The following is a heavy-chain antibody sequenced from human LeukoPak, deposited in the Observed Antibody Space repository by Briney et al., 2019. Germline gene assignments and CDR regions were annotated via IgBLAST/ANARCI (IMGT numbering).Heavy chain of an antibody. J-gene: IGHJ3*02. CDR3: ARRYSGSLNAFDI. V-gene: IGHV3-66*01. Sequence: PGGSLRLSCAVSGLTVSDNYMTWIRRAPGKGLEWVSVIYSGGGTAYADSVKGRFTFSRDNSKNTLYLQMNSLRAEDTALYYCARRYSGSLNAFDIWGQGTMVTVSS. D-gene: IGHD1-26*01. CDR2: IYSGGGT. CDR1: GLTVSDNY.